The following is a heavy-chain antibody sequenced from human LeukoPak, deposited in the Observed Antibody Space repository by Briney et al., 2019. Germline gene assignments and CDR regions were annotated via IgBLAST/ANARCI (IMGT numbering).Heavy chain of an antibody. V-gene: IGHV4-4*07. Sequence: SETLSLTCTVSGGSISSYYWSWIRQPAGKGLEWIGRIYTSGITSYDPSLKSRVTMSVDTSKNQFSLNLSSVTAADTAVYYCARGPNYYYMDVWGKGTTVTVSS. CDR2: IYTSGIT. CDR3: ARGPNYYYMDV. CDR1: GGSISSYY. J-gene: IGHJ6*03.